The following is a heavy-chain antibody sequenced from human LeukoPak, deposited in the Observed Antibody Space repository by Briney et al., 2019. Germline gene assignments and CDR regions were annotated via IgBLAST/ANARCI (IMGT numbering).Heavy chain of an antibody. CDR2: VSYDGSNK. CDR3: AREWQRSSWFEY. J-gene: IGHJ4*02. D-gene: IGHD5-12*01. CDR1: GFTFSSYA. V-gene: IGHV3-30-3*01. Sequence: GGSLRLSCAASGFTFSSYAMHWVRQAPGKGLEWVAVVSYDGSNKYYADSVKGRFTISRDNSKNTLYLQMNSLRAEDTAVYYCAREWQRSSWFEYWGQGTLVTVSS.